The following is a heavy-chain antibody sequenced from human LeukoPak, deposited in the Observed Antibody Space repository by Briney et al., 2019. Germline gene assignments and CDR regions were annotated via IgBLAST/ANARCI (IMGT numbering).Heavy chain of an antibody. Sequence: SETLSLTCAVYGGSFSGYYWSWIRQPPGKGLEWIGEINHSGSTNYNPSLKSRVTISVDTSKNQFSLKLSSVTAADTAVYYCARGIAAAAGKYFQHWGQGTLVTVSS. V-gene: IGHV4-34*01. CDR2: INHSGST. D-gene: IGHD6-13*01. CDR3: ARGIAAAAGKYFQH. J-gene: IGHJ1*01. CDR1: GGSFSGYY.